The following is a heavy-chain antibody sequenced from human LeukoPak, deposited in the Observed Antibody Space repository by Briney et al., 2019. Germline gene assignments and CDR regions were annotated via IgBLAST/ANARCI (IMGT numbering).Heavy chain of an antibody. CDR1: GGSIRNYY. V-gene: IGHV4-39*01. D-gene: IGHD4-17*01. CDR2: IYYSGST. J-gene: IGHJ4*02. Sequence: SETLSLTCSGSGGSIRNYYWGWIRQPPGKGLEWIGSIYYSGSTYYNPSLKSRVTISVDTSKNQFSLKLSSVTAADTAVYYCARHQYGDFDYWGQGTLVTVSS. CDR3: ARHQYGDFDY.